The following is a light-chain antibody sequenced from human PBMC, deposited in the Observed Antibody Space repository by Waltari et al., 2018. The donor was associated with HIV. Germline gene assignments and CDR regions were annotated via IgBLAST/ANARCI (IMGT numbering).Light chain of an antibody. J-gene: IGKJ3*01. Sequence: DIQMTQSPSSLSASVGDRVSISCRASQAVANKVNWFQQKPGKAPKVLIYDTSRLPNGVPSRFSGSGSGTDFTLTINGVQPDVFASYFCQQIFSFPLTFGPGTKVDVK. CDR2: DTS. V-gene: IGKV1-39*01. CDR1: QAVANK. CDR3: QQIFSFPLT.